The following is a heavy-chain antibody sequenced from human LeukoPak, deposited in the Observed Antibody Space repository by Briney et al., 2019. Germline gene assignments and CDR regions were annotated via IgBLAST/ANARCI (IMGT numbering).Heavy chain of an antibody. V-gene: IGHV3-74*01. J-gene: IGHJ6*02. D-gene: IGHD1-7*01. CDR1: GFTFSSYW. Sequence: GGSLRLSCAASGFTFSSYWMHWVRQAPGKGLVWVSRINSDGSSTSYADSVKGRFTISRDNAKNTLYLQMNSLRAEDTAVYYCARDSGTQGPYYYGLDVWGQGTTVTVSS. CDR3: ARDSGTQGPYYYGLDV. CDR2: INSDGSST.